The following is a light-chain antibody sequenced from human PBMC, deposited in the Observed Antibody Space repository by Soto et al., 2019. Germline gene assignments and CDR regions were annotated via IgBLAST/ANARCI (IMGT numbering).Light chain of an antibody. CDR1: SSNIGAGYD. CDR3: QSYDSSLSAAV. CDR2: GNN. V-gene: IGLV1-40*01. Sequence: QAVVTQPPSVSGAPGQRVTISCTGSSSNIGAGYDVHWYQQFPGTAPKLLIYGNNNRPSGVPDRFSGSKSGTSASLAITGLQAEDEADYYCQSYDSSLSAAVFGGGTQLTVL. J-gene: IGLJ7*01.